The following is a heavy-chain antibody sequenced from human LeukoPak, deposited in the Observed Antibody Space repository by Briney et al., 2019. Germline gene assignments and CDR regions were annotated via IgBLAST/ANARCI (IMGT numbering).Heavy chain of an antibody. J-gene: IGHJ4*02. Sequence: PSETLSLTCTVSGGSLSSHFWSWIRQPPGKGLEWIGYIYYTGSTDYNPSLKTRATISLDTSKNQFSLKLSSVTAADTAVYYCASLGYSYGYAHDYWGQGTLVTVSS. D-gene: IGHD5-18*01. CDR3: ASLGYSYGYAHDY. CDR2: IYYTGST. CDR1: GGSLSSHF. V-gene: IGHV4-59*11.